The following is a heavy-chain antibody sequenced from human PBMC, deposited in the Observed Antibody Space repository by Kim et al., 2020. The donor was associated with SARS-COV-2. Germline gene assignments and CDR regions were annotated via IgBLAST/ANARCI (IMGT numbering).Heavy chain of an antibody. CDR1: GFTFSSYA. V-gene: IGHV3-30*04. CDR3: ARDKGSIFDY. J-gene: IGHJ4*02. Sequence: GGSLRLSCAASGFTFSSYAMHWVRQAPGKGLEWVAVISYDGSNKYYADSVKGRFTISRDNSKNTLYLQMNSLRAEDTAVYYCARDKGSIFDYCGQGTLVT. D-gene: IGHD3-10*01. CDR2: ISYDGSNK.